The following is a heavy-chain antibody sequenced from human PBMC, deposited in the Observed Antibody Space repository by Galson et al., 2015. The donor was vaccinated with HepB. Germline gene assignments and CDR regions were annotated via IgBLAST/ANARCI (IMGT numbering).Heavy chain of an antibody. Sequence: SLRLSCAASGFRFNSYVMHWVRQAPGKGLEWVAVVSSDGSAQLYADSVKGRFTISRDNSKNMLYLQMNSLTTEDTALYYCAGLGDCGGLCFPDFWGQGTLVTVSS. CDR3: AGLGDCGGLCFPDF. CDR1: GFRFNSYV. J-gene: IGHJ4*02. CDR2: VSSDGSAQ. V-gene: IGHV3-30*03. D-gene: IGHD2-21*01.